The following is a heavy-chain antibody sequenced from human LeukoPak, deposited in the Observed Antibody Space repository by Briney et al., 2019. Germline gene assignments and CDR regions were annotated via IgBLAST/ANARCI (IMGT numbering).Heavy chain of an antibody. J-gene: IGHJ5*02. D-gene: IGHD2-8*01. CDR3: TTLSYAAAPT. V-gene: IGHV3-33*01. CDR2: IWYDGRNK. CDR1: GFTFSSYG. Sequence: GSLRLSCVASGFTFSSYGMHWVRQAPGKGLEWVAVIWYDGRNKYYGDSVKGRFTISRDDSKNTLYLQMNSLETDDTAVYYCTTLSYAAAPTWGQGTLVTVSS.